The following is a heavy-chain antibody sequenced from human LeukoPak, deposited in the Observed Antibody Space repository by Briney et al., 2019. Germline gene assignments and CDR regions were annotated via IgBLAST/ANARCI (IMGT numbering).Heavy chain of an antibody. CDR2: ISSDSGTI. J-gene: IGHJ5*02. Sequence: GGSLRLSCGASGLTFSTYSMNWVRQAPGKGLEWVSYISSDSGTIYYADSVKGRFTISRDNAKKSLYLQMNSLRAEDTAVYYCARAAQPGFDPWGQGTLVTVSS. CDR3: ARAAQPGFDP. CDR1: GLTFSTYS. V-gene: IGHV3-48*01. D-gene: IGHD1-14*01.